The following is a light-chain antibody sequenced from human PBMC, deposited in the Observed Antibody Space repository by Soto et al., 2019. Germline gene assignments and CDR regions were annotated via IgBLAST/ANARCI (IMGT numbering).Light chain of an antibody. CDR1: SSDVGGYNY. Sequence: QSALTQPASVSGSPGQSITISCTGTSSDVGGYNYVSWYQQHPGTAPKLMIYDVSNRPSGVSNRFSGSKSGTTASLTISGLQAEDEADYYCSSFTGSNTLVVFGGGTKLTVL. V-gene: IGLV2-14*01. CDR2: DVS. CDR3: SSFTGSNTLVV. J-gene: IGLJ2*01.